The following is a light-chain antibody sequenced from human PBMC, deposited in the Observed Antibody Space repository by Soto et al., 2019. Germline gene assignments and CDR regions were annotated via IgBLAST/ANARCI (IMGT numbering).Light chain of an antibody. CDR1: QSISTY. CDR3: QQSFSTLGWT. J-gene: IGKJ1*01. V-gene: IGKV1-39*01. Sequence: DIQMTQSPSSLSASVGDRVTITCGAGQSISTYLNWYQQKSGKAPKLLISAASSLQSGVPSRFSGSGSGADFTLTISSLQPEDFATYYCQQSFSTLGWTFGQGTKVDIK. CDR2: AAS.